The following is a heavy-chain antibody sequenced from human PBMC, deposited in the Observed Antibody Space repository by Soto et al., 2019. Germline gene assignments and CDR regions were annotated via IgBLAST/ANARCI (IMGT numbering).Heavy chain of an antibody. Sequence: QVQLQESGPGLVKPSQTLSLTCTVSGGSISSGGYYWSWIRQHPWKGLEWIGYIYYSGSTYYNPSLKSRVTISVDTSKNQFSLKLSSVTAADTGVYYCARGVTMVRGVIHTPYFDYWGQGTLVTVSS. CDR3: ARGVTMVRGVIHTPYFDY. CDR1: GGSISSGGYY. J-gene: IGHJ4*02. CDR2: IYYSGST. V-gene: IGHV4-31*03. D-gene: IGHD3-10*01.